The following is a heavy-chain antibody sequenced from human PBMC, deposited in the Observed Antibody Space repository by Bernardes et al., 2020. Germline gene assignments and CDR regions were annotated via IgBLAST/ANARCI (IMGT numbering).Heavy chain of an antibody. V-gene: IGHV4-61*01. J-gene: IGHJ6*03. CDR1: GGSVSSASHY. D-gene: IGHD2-2*01. CDR2: IYYSGST. Sequence: DTLSLTCTVSGGSVSSASHYWSWIRQPPGKGLEWIGYIYYSGSTNYNPSLKSRVIISVDKSKNQFSLKLSSVTAADTAVYYCAREACSRTSCYRYYYYHMDVWGKGTTVTVSS. CDR3: AREACSRTSCYRYYYYHMDV.